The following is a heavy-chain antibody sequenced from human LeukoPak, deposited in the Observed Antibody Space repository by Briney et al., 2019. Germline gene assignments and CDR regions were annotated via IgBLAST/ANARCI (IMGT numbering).Heavy chain of an antibody. CDR1: GFTFDDYA. Sequence: GGSLRLSCAASGFTFDDYAVHWVRQAPGKGLEWVSLISWDGGSTYYADSVKGRFTISRDNAKNSLYLQMNSLRAEDTAVYYCAELGITMIGGVWGKGTTVTISP. J-gene: IGHJ6*04. V-gene: IGHV3-43D*03. CDR2: ISWDGGST. D-gene: IGHD3-10*02. CDR3: AELGITMIGGV.